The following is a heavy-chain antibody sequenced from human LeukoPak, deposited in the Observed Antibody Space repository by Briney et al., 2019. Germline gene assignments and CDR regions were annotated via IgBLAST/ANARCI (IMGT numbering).Heavy chain of an antibody. CDR1: GGSISSGGYY. J-gene: IGHJ4*02. V-gene: IGHV4-31*03. CDR3: ASSSMTTVYFDY. CDR2: IYYSGNT. Sequence: SETLSLTCTVSGGSISSGGYYWSWIRQHPGKGLEWIGYIYYSGNTYYNPSLKSRVTISVDTSKNQFSLKLSSVTAADTAVYYCASSSMTTVYFDYWGQGTLVTVSS. D-gene: IGHD4-17*01.